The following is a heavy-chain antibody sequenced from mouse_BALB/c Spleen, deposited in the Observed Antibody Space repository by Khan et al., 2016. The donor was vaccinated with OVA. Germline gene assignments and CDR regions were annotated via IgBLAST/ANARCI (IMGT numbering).Heavy chain of an antibody. CDR1: GYTFTSYY. D-gene: IGHD2-2*01. CDR2: INPGNGDT. CDR3: TSGGYALFAY. V-gene: IGHV1S81*02. J-gene: IGHJ3*01. Sequence: QVQLQQSGAELVKPGASVKLSCKASGYTFTSYYIYWVKQRPGQGLEWIGEINPGNGDTNFNEKFKSKATLTVDKSSSTAYMQLSSLTSEDSAVFYCTSGGYALFAYWGQGTLVTVSA.